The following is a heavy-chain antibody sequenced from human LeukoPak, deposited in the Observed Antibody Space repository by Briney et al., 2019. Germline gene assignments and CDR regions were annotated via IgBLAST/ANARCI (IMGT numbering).Heavy chain of an antibody. D-gene: IGHD3-22*01. Sequence: GGSLRLSCAASGFTFSDYYMSWIRQAPGKGLEWVSYISSSGSTIYYADSVKGRFTISGDNAKNSLYLQMNSLRAEDTAVYYCARDRTPLGYYYDSSGYEGFPYYYYYGMDVWGQGTTVTVSS. V-gene: IGHV3-11*01. CDR1: GFTFSDYY. J-gene: IGHJ6*02. CDR2: ISSSGSTI. CDR3: ARDRTPLGYYYDSSGYEGFPYYYYYGMDV.